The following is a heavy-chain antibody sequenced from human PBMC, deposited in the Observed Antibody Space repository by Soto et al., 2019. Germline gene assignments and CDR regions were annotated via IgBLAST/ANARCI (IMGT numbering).Heavy chain of an antibody. CDR2: ITGTGGNT. V-gene: IGHV3-23*01. CDR1: GFPLSTYG. Sequence: GSLRLSCAASGFPLSTYGMTLVRQAPGKGLEWVSAITGTGGNTYYVDSVKGRFTSSRDNSKNMLYLQVNSLRVEDTAVYYCARIRGYWYGLDVWGQGTTVTVSS. J-gene: IGHJ6*02. CDR3: ARIRGYWYGLDV.